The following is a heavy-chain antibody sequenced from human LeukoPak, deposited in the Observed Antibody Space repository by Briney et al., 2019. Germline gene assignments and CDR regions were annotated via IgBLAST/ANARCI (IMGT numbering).Heavy chain of an antibody. CDR3: ARDRHSGYDPAYYYYYGMDV. V-gene: IGHV3-48*03. CDR2: ISSSGSTI. J-gene: IGHJ6*02. D-gene: IGHD5-12*01. CDR1: GFTFSSYE. Sequence: GGSLRLSCAASGFTFSSYEMNWVRQAPGKGLEWVSYISSSGSTIYYADSVKGRFTISRDNAKNSLYLQMNSLRAEDTAVYYCARDRHSGYDPAYYYYYGMDVWGQGTTATVSS.